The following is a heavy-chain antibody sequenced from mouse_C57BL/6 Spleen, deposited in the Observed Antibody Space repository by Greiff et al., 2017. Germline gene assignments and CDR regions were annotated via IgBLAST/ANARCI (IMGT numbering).Heavy chain of an antibody. D-gene: IGHD1-1*01. CDR2: INPSNGGT. J-gene: IGHJ3*01. Sequence: QVQLQQPGTELVKPGASVKLSCKASGYTFTSYWMHWVKQRPGQGLEWIGNINPSNGGTNYNEKFKSKATLTVDQSSSTAYMQLSSLTSEDSAVYYCARLGTTVVPFAYWGQGTLVTVSA. CDR1: GYTFTSYW. V-gene: IGHV1-53*01. CDR3: ARLGTTVVPFAY.